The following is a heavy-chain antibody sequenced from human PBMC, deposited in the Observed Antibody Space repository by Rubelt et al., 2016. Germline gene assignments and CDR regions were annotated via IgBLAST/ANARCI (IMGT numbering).Heavy chain of an antibody. CDR1: GGSFSIYY. Sequence: QVQLQQWGAGLFKPSETLSLPCAVYGGSFSIYYWSWIRQPPGKGLEWIGEINHGGSTTYNPSLKSRVTLSVDTSKNHFSLRLSSATAADTAVYYCARGGRYYGSGSYQRHNWFDPWGQGTLVTVSS. J-gene: IGHJ5*02. D-gene: IGHD3-10*01. CDR2: INHGGST. V-gene: IGHV4-34*01. CDR3: ARGGRYYGSGSYQRHNWFDP.